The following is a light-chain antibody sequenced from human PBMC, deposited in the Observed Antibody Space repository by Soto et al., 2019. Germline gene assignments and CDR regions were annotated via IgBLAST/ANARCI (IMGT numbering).Light chain of an antibody. V-gene: IGKV3-20*01. Sequence: EIVLTQSPGTLSLSPGERATLSCRASRSITSNYLAWYQQRPGQAPRPLIYGISNRATGVPDRFSGSGSGTEFTLTIDRLEPEDCGVYYCQDYGSSTFNFGPGTKVEIK. J-gene: IGKJ3*01. CDR3: QDYGSSTFN. CDR2: GIS. CDR1: RSITSNY.